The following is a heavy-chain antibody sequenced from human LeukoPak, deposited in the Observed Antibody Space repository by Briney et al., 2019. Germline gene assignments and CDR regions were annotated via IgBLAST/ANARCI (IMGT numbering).Heavy chain of an antibody. CDR2: MNPNSGNT. CDR1: GYTFTTHD. J-gene: IGHJ5*02. V-gene: IGHV1-8*01. CDR3: TRSRGRLGWFNP. Sequence: GASVKVSCKASGYTFTTHDINWVRQAPGQGLDWMGWMNPNSGNTGYARKFQGRVTMTRNTSISIAYMELSSLRSEDTAVYYCTRSRGRLGWFNPWGQGTLVTVSS. D-gene: IGHD3-10*01.